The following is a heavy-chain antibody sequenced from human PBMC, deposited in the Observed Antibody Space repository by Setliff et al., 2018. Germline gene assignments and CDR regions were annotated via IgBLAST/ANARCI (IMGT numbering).Heavy chain of an antibody. Sequence: GGSLRLSCTASGFTCGDYAMSWVRQAPGKGLEWVANINQGGSDQFYVDSVKGRFTIFRDNAKNSLSLQMNDLRVEDTPVYYCGRDVFDFRTGQGRPWGQGTRVTVSS. D-gene: IGHD3-3*01. J-gene: IGHJ5*02. CDR1: GFTCGDYA. V-gene: IGHV3-7*01. CDR2: INQGGSDQ. CDR3: GRDVFDFRTGQGRP.